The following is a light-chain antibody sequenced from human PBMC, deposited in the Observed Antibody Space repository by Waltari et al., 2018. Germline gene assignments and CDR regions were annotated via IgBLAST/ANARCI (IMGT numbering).Light chain of an antibody. CDR1: NIESKS. CDR2: CDS. Sequence: SYVLTQPPSVAVAPGETARVTCGGYNIESKSVHWYQQKPGQAPVLVISCDSDRPSGIPERFSGSNSGDTATLTISRVEAGDEADYYCQVWDANTDPGVFGTGTEVTVL. J-gene: IGLJ1*01. CDR3: QVWDANTDPGV. V-gene: IGLV3-21*01.